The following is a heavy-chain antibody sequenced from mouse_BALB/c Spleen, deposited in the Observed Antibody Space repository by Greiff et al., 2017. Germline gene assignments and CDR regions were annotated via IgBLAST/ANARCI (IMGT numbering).Heavy chain of an antibody. V-gene: IGHV14-3*02. Sequence: VQLKESGAELVKPGASVKLSCTASGFNIKDTYMHWVKQRPEQGLEWIGRIDPANGNTKYDPKFQGKATITADTSSNTAYLQLSSLTSEDTAVYYCAVRSTVVATDYWGQGTTLTVSS. CDR1: GFNIKDTY. D-gene: IGHD1-1*01. J-gene: IGHJ2*01. CDR2: IDPANGNT. CDR3: AVRSTVVATDY.